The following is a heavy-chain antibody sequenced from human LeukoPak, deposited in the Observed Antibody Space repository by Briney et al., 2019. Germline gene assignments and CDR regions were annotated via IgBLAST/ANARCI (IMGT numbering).Heavy chain of an antibody. Sequence: GGSLGLSCAASGFTFSSYWMHWVRQAPGKGLVWVSRINSDGSSTSYADSVKGRFPISRDNAKNTLYLQMNSLRAEDTAVYYCAREGVLLWFGTTGGQTHDAFDIWGQGTMVTVSS. CDR3: AREGVLLWFGTTGGQTHDAFDI. J-gene: IGHJ3*02. D-gene: IGHD3-10*01. CDR2: INSDGSST. CDR1: GFTFSSYW. V-gene: IGHV3-74*01.